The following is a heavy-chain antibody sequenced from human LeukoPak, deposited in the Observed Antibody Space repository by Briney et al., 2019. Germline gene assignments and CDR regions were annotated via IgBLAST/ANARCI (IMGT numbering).Heavy chain of an antibody. V-gene: IGHV3-11*01. CDR3: AGDRQQWLLTYVYCYGMAV. Sequence: GGSLRLSCAASGFTFSDYYMSWIRQAPGKGLEWVSYISSGGSTKYYADSVKGRFTISRDNAKNSLYLQMNSLRADDTAVYYCAGDRQQWLLTYVYCYGMAVWGQGTTVTVSS. CDR1: GFTFSDYY. D-gene: IGHD6-19*01. CDR2: ISSGGSTK. J-gene: IGHJ6*02.